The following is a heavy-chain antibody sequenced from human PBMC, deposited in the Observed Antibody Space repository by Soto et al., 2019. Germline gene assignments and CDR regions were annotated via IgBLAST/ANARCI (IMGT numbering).Heavy chain of an antibody. CDR1: GGSISSYY. D-gene: IGHD3-3*01. CDR3: ARVGTNYDFWSGYYTRYYGMDV. CDR2: IYYSGST. V-gene: IGHV4-59*01. Sequence: PSETLSLTCTVSGGSISSYYWSWIRQPPGKGLEWIGYIYYSGSTNYNPSLKSRVTISVDTSKNQFSLKLSSVTAADTAVYYCARVGTNYDFWSGYYTRYYGMDVWGQGTTVTVSS. J-gene: IGHJ6*02.